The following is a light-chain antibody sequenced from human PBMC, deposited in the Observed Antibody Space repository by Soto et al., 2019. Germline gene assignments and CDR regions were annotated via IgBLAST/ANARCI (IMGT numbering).Light chain of an antibody. Sequence: QPVLTQSPSASASLGASVKLTCTLSSGHSNYAIAWHQQLPEKGPRYLMKVNSDGSHSKGDGIPDRFSGSSSGAERYLTISSLQSEDEADYYCQTWDTGIVPFGGGTQLTVL. CDR3: QTWDTGIVP. V-gene: IGLV4-69*01. CDR2: VNSDGSH. CDR1: SGHSNYA. J-gene: IGLJ2*01.